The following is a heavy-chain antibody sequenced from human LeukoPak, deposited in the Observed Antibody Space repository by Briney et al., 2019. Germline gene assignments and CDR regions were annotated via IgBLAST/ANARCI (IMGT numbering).Heavy chain of an antibody. CDR2: ISSSSSTT. Sequence: GGSLRLSCAASGFNFSSYSMNWVRQAPGQGLEWVSYISSSSSTTYYADSVKGRFTIYRDNAKKSLYLQMNSLRDEDTAVYYCARVEEYYDFWSGNDYWGQETLVTVSS. J-gene: IGHJ4*02. D-gene: IGHD3-3*01. CDR1: GFNFSSYS. V-gene: IGHV3-48*02. CDR3: ARVEEYYDFWSGNDY.